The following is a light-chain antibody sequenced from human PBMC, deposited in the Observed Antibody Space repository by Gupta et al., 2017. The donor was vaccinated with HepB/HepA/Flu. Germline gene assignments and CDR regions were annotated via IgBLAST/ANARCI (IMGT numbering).Light chain of an antibody. J-gene: IGKJ4*01. V-gene: IGKV2-30*01. CDR1: PSLEYHDGSTY. CDR2: KVW. Sequence: DVILTQSPISLPVTLGQPASLSCTSSPSLEYHDGSTYLHWFHQRPGLSPRRLIYKVWMRDYGVPDRFSGSGSDTNFTLKSNRGEAEDVGVYYCMQCSFPLTFGGGTKVEIK. CDR3: MQCSFPLT.